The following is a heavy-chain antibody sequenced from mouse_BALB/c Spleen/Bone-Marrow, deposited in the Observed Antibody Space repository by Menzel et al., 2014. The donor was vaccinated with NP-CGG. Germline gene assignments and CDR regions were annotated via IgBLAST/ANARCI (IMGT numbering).Heavy chain of an antibody. CDR2: IWGDGTT. J-gene: IGHJ4*01. Sequence: VMLVESGPGLVAPSQSLSITCTVSGFSLTGFGINWIRQPPGKGLEWLGMIWGDGTTDYNSALKSRLSIKKDNSKSQVFLKMNSLQAGDTARYYCARERYGNYYAMDYWGQGTSVTVSP. CDR3: ARERYGNYYAMDY. D-gene: IGHD2-10*02. V-gene: IGHV2-6-7*01. CDR1: GFSLTGFG.